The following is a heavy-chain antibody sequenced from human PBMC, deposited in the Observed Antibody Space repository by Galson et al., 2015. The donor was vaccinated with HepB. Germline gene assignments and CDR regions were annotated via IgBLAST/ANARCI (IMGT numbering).Heavy chain of an antibody. D-gene: IGHD5-18*01. V-gene: IGHV1-69*13. CDR2: IIPIFGTA. Sequence: SVKVSCKASGGTFSSYAISWVRQAPGQGLEWMGGIIPIFGTANYAQKFQGRVTITADESTSTAYMELSSLRSEDTAVYYCSSGLGDGYSFGDYYYNGTDVWGQGTAVTVSS. CDR3: SSGLGDGYSFGDYYYNGTDV. J-gene: IGHJ6*02. CDR1: GGTFSSYA.